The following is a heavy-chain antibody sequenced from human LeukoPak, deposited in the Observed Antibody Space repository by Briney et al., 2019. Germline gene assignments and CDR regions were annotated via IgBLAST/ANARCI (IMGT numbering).Heavy chain of an antibody. J-gene: IGHJ5*02. Sequence: SETLSLTCTVSGGSISSSSYYWGWIRQPPGKGLEWIGSIYYSGSTYYNPSLKSRVTISVDTSKNQFSLKLSSVTAADTAVYYCARGLIQLWLKNWFDPWGQGTLVTVSS. CDR3: ARGLIQLWLKNWFDP. CDR2: IYYSGST. CDR1: GGSISSSSYY. V-gene: IGHV4-39*07. D-gene: IGHD5-18*01.